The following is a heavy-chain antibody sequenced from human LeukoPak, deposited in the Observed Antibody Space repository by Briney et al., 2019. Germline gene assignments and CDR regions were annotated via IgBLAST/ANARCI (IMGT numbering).Heavy chain of an antibody. CDR2: IKQDGSEK. CDR1: GFTFSSYW. J-gene: IGHJ4*02. CDR3: ARAAGEWSRFSPADS. D-gene: IGHD3-16*01. V-gene: IGHV3-7*01. Sequence: GGSLRLSCAASGFTFSSYWMSWVRQAPGKGLEWVANIKQDGSEKYYVDSVKGRFTISRDNGKNSLSLLMNSLGAEDTAVYYCARAAGEWSRFSPADSWGQGTLVTVSS.